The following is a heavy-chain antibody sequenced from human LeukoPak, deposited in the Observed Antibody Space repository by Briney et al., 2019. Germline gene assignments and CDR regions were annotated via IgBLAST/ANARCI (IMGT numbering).Heavy chain of an antibody. CDR1: GFTFSSYA. V-gene: IGHV3-23*01. CDR2: ISGSGGST. CDR3: AKYVLRFLEPGLNYYMDV. D-gene: IGHD3-3*01. Sequence: PGGSLRLSCAASGFTFSSYAMSWVRQAPGKGLVWVSAISGSGGSTYYADSVKGRFTISRDDSRNTLYLQMNSLRAEDTAVYYCAKYVLRFLEPGLNYYMDVWGKGTTVTVSS. J-gene: IGHJ6*03.